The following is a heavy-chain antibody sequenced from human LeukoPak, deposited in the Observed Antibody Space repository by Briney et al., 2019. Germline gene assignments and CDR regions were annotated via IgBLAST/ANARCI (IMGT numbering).Heavy chain of an antibody. V-gene: IGHV4-34*01. CDR2: INHSGST. J-gene: IGHJ4*02. D-gene: IGHD3-10*01. CDR3: ARVTYYYGSRSYFPFDY. Sequence: PSETLSLTCAVYGGSFSGYYWSCIRQPPGKGLEWIGEINHSGSTNYNPSLKSRVTISVDTSKNQFSLKLSSVTAADTAVYYCARVTYYYGSRSYFPFDYWGQGTLVTVSS. CDR1: GGSFSGYY.